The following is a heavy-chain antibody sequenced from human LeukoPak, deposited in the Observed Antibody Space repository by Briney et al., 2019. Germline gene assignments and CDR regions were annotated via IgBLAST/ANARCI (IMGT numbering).Heavy chain of an antibody. CDR2: ISAYNGNT. CDR1: GYTFTSYG. V-gene: IGHV1-18*01. Sequence: ASVKVSCKASGYTFTSYGISWVRQAPGQGLEWMGWISAYNGNTNYAQKLQGRVTMTTDTSTSTAYMELRSLRSDDTAVYYCARDLRDYYGSGSHFDYWGQGTLVTVSS. J-gene: IGHJ4*02. D-gene: IGHD3-10*01. CDR3: ARDLRDYYGSGSHFDY.